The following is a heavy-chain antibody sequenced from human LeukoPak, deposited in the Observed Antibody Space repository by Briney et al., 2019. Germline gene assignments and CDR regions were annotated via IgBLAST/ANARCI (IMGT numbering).Heavy chain of an antibody. V-gene: IGHV4-34*01. D-gene: IGHD3-16*02. CDR1: GGSFSGYY. J-gene: IGHJ4*02. Sequence: PSETLSLTCAVYGGSFSGYYWSWIRQPPGKGLEWIGEINHSGSTNYNPSLKSRVTISVDTSKNQFSLKVSSVTAADTAVYYCARAPYVWGSYRYMMDYWGQGTLVTVSS. CDR3: ARAPYVWGSYRYMMDY. CDR2: INHSGST.